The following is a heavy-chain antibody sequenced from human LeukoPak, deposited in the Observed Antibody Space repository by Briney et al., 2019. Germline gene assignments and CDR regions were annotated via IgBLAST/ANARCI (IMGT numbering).Heavy chain of an antibody. J-gene: IGHJ4*02. CDR2: IYYSGST. CDR3: ASEDYVWGSYLDF. CDR1: GGSISSGGYY. V-gene: IGHV4-31*03. Sequence: SETLSLTCTVSGGSISSGGYYWSWIRQHPGKGLEWIGYIYYSGSTYYNPSLKSRVTISVDTPKNQFSLKLSSVTAADTAVYYCASEDYVWGSYLDFWGQGTLVTVSS. D-gene: IGHD3-16*01.